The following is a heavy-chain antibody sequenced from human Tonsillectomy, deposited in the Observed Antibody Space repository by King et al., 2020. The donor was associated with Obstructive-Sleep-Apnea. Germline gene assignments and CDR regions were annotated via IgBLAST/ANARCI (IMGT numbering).Heavy chain of an antibody. V-gene: IGHV3-7*01. Sequence: VQLVESGGGLVQPGGSLRLSCAASGFTFSTYWMSWVRQAPGKGLEWVASINQDGSDKYYVDSVKGRFTISRDNAKSSLYLQMNSLIAEDTALYYVSTSLLDPWVHGTLVTVSS. J-gene: IGHJ5*02. CDR1: GFTFSTYW. D-gene: IGHD3-3*01. CDR2: INQDGSDK. CDR3: STSLLDP.